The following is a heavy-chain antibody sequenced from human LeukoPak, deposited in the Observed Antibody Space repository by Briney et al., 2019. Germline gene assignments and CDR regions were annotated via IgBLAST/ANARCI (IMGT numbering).Heavy chain of an antibody. J-gene: IGHJ3*01. D-gene: IGHD1-26*01. CDR1: GFTFSSYAM. Sequence: GSLRLSCAASGFTFSSYAMSWVRQSPGKGLEWIGEIYHIGSANYNPSLYSRVTISVDKSKNQFSLNLSSVTAADTAVYFCARDRSGSFRLYGLDVWGQGTMVTVSS. V-gene: IGHV4-4*01. CDR2: IYHIGSA. CDR3: ARDRSGSFRLYGLDV.